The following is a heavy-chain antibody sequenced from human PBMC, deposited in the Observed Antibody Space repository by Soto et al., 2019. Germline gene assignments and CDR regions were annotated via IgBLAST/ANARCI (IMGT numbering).Heavy chain of an antibody. V-gene: IGHV4-61*08. D-gene: IGHD3-3*01. CDR2: VYHTGRT. CDR1: GGSFKSGGYA. J-gene: IGHJ4*02. CDR3: ARDFAYFDS. Sequence: XTLSLPCTVSGGSFKSGGYAWSWIRQPPGKGLEWIGYVYHTGRTSYNHSLKSRVSISMETSKNQFYMNLHSVAAADTAVYFCARDFAYFDSWGQGTLVTVSS.